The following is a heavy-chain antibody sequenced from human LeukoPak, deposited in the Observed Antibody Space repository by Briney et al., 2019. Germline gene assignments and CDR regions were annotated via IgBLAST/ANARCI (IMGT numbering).Heavy chain of an antibody. V-gene: IGHV3-53*01. CDR2: INPDGGS. Sequence: GGSLTLSCAASGFTFTEYDMSWVRQAPGKGLEWVSSINPDGGSFFADSVKGRLTISRDDSRSVVYLQMNTLSAEDTAVYYCARSGVATCHYWGQGILVTVSS. CDR3: ARSGVATCHY. CDR1: GFTFTEYD. J-gene: IGHJ4*02. D-gene: IGHD3-10*01.